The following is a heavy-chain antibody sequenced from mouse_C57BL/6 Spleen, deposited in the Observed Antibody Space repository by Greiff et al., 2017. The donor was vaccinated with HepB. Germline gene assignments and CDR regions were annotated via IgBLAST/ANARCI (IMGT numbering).Heavy chain of an antibody. D-gene: IGHD1-1*01. V-gene: IGHV1-64*01. CDR2: IHPNSGST. CDR1: GYTFTSYW. Sequence: QVQLQQPGAELVKPGASVKLSCKASGYTFTSYWMHWVKQRPGQGLEWIGMIHPNSGSTNYNEKFKSKATLTVDKSSSTAYMQLSSLTSEDSAVYYCASRTSSYYCGSSPYYFDYWGQGTTLTVSS. J-gene: IGHJ2*01. CDR3: ASRTSSYYCGSSPYYFDY.